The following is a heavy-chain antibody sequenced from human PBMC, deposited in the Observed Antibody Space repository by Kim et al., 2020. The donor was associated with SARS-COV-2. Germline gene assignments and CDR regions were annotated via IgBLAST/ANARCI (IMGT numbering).Heavy chain of an antibody. D-gene: IGHD2-21*01. V-gene: IGHV3-7*03. CDR2: INEDGSEQ. J-gene: IGHJ1*01. CDR1: GFTFSDYS. CDR3: AKVVNALTSSVGRIPYFQH. Sequence: GGSLRLSCAVSGFTFSDYSMTWVRQAPGKGLEWVANINEDGSEQYYLDSVKGRFTVSRDNAKKSLFLLMNTLRAEDTAVYYCAKVVNALTSSVGRIPYFQHWGQGTLVTVSS.